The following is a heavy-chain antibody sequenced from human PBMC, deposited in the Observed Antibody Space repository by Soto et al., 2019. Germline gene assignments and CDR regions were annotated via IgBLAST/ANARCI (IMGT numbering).Heavy chain of an antibody. CDR1: GFTFSSYS. D-gene: IGHD6-19*01. J-gene: IGHJ5*02. V-gene: IGHV3-21*01. CDR3: ARVWEALAVAGTWWFDP. CDR2: ISSSSSYI. Sequence: GGSLRLSCAASGFTFSSYSMNWVRQAPGKGLEWVSSISSSSSYIYYADSVKGRFTISRDNAKNSLYLQMNSLRAEDTAVYYCARVWEALAVAGTWWFDPWGQGTLVTVSS.